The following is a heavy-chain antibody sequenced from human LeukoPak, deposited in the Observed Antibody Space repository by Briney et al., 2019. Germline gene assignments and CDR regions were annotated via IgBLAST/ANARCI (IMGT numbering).Heavy chain of an antibody. D-gene: IGHD2-21*02. V-gene: IGHV3-73*01. CDR1: GFTFSGSA. CDR3: TIWVVTRYY. J-gene: IGHJ4*02. CDR2: IRSKANSYAT. Sequence: GGSLRLSCAASGFTFSGSAMHWVRQASGKGLEWVGRIRSKANSYATAYAASVKGRFTISRDDSKNTAYLQMNSLKTEDTAVYYCTIWVVTRYYRGQGTLVTVSS.